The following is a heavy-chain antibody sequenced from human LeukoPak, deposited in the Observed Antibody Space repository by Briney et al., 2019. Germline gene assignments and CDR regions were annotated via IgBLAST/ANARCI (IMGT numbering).Heavy chain of an antibody. J-gene: IGHJ5*02. V-gene: IGHV4-4*07. CDR1: GESIKSFY. CDR2: IYTSGST. CDR3: ARKRLITMVRGVIRDQRTNGFDL. Sequence: PSETLSLTCTVSGESIKSFYWSWIRQPAGKGLEWIGRIYTSGSTNYSPSLKSRVTMSVDTSKNQFSLKLSSVTAADTAVYYCARKRLITMVRGVIRDQRTNGFDLWGQGTLVTVSS. D-gene: IGHD3-10*01.